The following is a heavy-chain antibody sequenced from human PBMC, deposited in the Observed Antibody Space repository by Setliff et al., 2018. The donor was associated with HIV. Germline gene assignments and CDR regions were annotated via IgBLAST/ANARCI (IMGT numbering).Heavy chain of an antibody. CDR3: ATYHYYDSSAYYIDLYYLDY. CDR1: GYTFTNYY. J-gene: IGHJ4*02. V-gene: IGHV1-46*01. D-gene: IGHD3-22*01. CDR2: IYPGGARR. Sequence: ASVKVSCKASGYTFTNYYMHWVRQAPGQGLEWMGIIYPGGARRSYAQKFQGRVTITRDTSASTAYMELSSLRSDDTAVYYCATYHYYDSSAYYIDLYYLDYWGQGTLVTVSS.